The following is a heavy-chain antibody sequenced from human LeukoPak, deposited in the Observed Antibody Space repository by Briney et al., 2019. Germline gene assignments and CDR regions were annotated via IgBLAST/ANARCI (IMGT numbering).Heavy chain of an antibody. CDR3: AREKIGTGTVLGKDYYYMDV. CDR1: GDSISSNSFY. J-gene: IGHJ6*03. D-gene: IGHD3-16*01. Sequence: SETLSLTCTVSGDSISSNSFYWGWIRQPPGKGLEWIGSIYYSGSTYYNPSLKSRVTISVDTSKNQFSLKLSSVTAADTAMYYCAREKIGTGTVLGKDYYYMDVWGKGTTVTVSS. V-gene: IGHV4-39*07. CDR2: IYYSGST.